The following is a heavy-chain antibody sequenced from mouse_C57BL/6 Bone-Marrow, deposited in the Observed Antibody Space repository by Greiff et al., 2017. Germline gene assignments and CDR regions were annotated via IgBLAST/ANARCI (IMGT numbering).Heavy chain of an antibody. CDR1: GFNIKDDY. V-gene: IGHV14-4*01. D-gene: IGHD1-1*01. Sequence: EVHLVESGAELVRPGASVKLSCTASGFNIKDDYMHWVKQRPEQGLEWIGWIDPENGDTEYASKFQGKATITADTSSKTAYLQLSSLTSEDTAVYYCTLYGSSSFAYWGQGTLVTVSA. CDR2: IDPENGDT. J-gene: IGHJ3*01. CDR3: TLYGSSSFAY.